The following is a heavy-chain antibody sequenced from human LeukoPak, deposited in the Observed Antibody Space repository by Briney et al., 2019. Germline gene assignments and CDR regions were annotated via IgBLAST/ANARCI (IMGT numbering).Heavy chain of an antibody. CDR2: ISSSGTYI. D-gene: IGHD3-16*02. V-gene: IGHV3-21*01. CDR3: VSGNDPDYVWGTSRLDAFDI. CDR1: GSTFSDYI. Sequence: PGGSLRLSCSASGSTFSDYIVNWVRQVPGKGLEWVSSISSSGTYIYYADSVKGRFTISRDNAKNSLFLQMNSLRAEDTAVYYCVSGNDPDYVWGTSRLDAFDIWGAETMVIVSS. J-gene: IGHJ3*02.